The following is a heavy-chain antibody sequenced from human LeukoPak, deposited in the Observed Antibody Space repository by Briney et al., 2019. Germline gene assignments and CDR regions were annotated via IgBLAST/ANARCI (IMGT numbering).Heavy chain of an antibody. D-gene: IGHD3-22*01. V-gene: IGHV3-23*01. J-gene: IGHJ4*02. CDR2: ISGSGGST. CDR1: GFTFSSYP. CDR3: AKTSGSGYFHFDY. Sequence: GGSLRLSCAASGFTFSSYPMNWVRQAPGKGLEWVSAISGSGGSTYYADSVKGRFTTSRDNSKNTLYLQMNSLRAEDTAVYYCAKTSGSGYFHFDYWGQGTLVTVSS.